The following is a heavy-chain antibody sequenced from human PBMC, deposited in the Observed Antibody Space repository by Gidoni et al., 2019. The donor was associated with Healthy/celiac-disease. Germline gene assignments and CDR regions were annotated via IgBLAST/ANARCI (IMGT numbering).Heavy chain of an antibody. Sequence: EVQLVDSGGGLVQPGGSLRLSCSASEFTFSSYAMSWVRQAPGKGLEWVSAISGSGGSTYYADSVKGRFTISRDNSKNTLYLQMNSLRAEDTAVYYCARQLGYSGSYGMDYWGQGTLVTVSS. CDR3: ARQLGYSGSYGMDY. J-gene: IGHJ4*02. V-gene: IGHV3-23*04. D-gene: IGHD1-26*01. CDR2: ISGSGGST. CDR1: EFTFSSYA.